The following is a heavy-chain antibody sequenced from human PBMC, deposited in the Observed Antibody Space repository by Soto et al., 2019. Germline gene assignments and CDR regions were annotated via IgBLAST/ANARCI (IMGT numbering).Heavy chain of an antibody. V-gene: IGHV3-23*01. CDR3: AKDRPDYYGSGTPLGMDV. D-gene: IGHD3-10*01. CDR1: GGSFSGYY. J-gene: IGHJ6*02. Sequence: ETLSLTCAVYGGSFSGYYWSWIRQPPGKGLEWVSAISGSGGSTYYADSVKGRFTISRDNSKNTLYLQMNSLRAEDTAVYYCAKDRPDYYGSGTPLGMDVWGQGTTVTVSS. CDR2: ISGSGGST.